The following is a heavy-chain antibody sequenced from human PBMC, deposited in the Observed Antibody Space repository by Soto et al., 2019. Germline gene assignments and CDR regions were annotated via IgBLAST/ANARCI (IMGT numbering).Heavy chain of an antibody. V-gene: IGHV3-66*01. J-gene: IGHJ4*02. CDR1: GFTVSSNY. Sequence: GGSLRLSCAASGFTVSSNYMSWVRQAPGKGLEWVSVIYSGGSTYYADSVKGRFTISRDNSKNTLYLQMNSLRAEDMAVYYCARMYYDYIWGSYRFLFWDYWGQGTLVTVSS. CDR2: IYSGGST. D-gene: IGHD3-16*02. CDR3: ARMYYDYIWGSYRFLFWDY.